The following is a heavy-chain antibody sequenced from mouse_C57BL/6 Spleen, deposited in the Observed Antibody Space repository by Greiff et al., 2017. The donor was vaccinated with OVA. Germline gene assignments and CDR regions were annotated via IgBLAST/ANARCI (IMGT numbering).Heavy chain of an antibody. V-gene: IGHV3-6*01. Sequence: DVKLQESGPGLVKPSQSLSLTCSVTGYSITSGYYWNWIRQFPGNKLEWMGYISYDGSNNYNPSLKNRISITRDTSKNQFFLKLNSVTTEDTATYYCARGKTLFAYWGQGTLVTVSA. CDR2: ISYDGSN. J-gene: IGHJ3*01. CDR3: ARGKTLFAY. CDR1: GYSITSGYY. D-gene: IGHD6-1*01.